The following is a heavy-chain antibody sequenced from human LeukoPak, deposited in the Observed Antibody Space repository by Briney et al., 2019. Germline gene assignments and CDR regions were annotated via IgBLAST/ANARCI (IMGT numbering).Heavy chain of an antibody. CDR3: ARPLYGYRAFDI. Sequence: SETLSLTCAVYGGSFSDYYFNWIRQSPEKGLEWIGEVSHSGYAQYNPSVKSRVTMSVDTSMNQFSLTLTSVTAADTAVYYCARPLYGYRAFDIWGQGTMVTVSS. V-gene: IGHV4-34*01. CDR1: GGSFSDYY. D-gene: IGHD5/OR15-5a*01. CDR2: VSHSGYA. J-gene: IGHJ3*02.